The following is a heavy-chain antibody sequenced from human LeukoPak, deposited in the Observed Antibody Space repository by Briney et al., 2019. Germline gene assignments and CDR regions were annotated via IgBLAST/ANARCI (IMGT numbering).Heavy chain of an antibody. CDR3: AREDSSGPNWFDP. D-gene: IGHD3-22*01. CDR2: ISYDGSNK. V-gene: IGHV3-30*04. J-gene: IGHJ5*02. CDR1: GFTFSSYA. Sequence: GRSLRLSCAASGFTFSSYAMHWVRQAPGKGPEWGAVISYDGSNKYYADSVKGRFTISRDNSKNTLYLQMNSLRAEDTAVYYCAREDSSGPNWFDPWGQGTLVTVSS.